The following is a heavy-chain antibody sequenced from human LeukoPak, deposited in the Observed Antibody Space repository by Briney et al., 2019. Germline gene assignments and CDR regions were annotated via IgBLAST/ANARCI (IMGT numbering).Heavy chain of an antibody. Sequence: ASVKVSCKASGYTFTSYYMHWVRQAPGQGLEWMGIINPSGGSTSYAQKFQGRVTMTRDTSTSTVYMELSSLRSEDTAVYYCARVKGGSGSYYNPFDYWGQGTLVTVSS. J-gene: IGHJ4*02. CDR2: INPSGGST. CDR1: GYTFTSYY. V-gene: IGHV1-46*01. D-gene: IGHD3-10*01. CDR3: ARVKGGSGSYYNPFDY.